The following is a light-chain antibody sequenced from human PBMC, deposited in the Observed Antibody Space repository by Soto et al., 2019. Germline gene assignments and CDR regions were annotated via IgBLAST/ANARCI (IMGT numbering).Light chain of an antibody. J-gene: IGKJ1*01. CDR3: QQYTTFWT. Sequence: DIPMTQSPPTLSASVGDRVTITCRASQSIDNRLAWYQQKPGNAPRLLIHDASSLDSGVPSRFSGSGYGTRFTLTISSLQPDDFATYFCQQYTTFWTFGQGTKVEI. V-gene: IGKV1-5*01. CDR1: QSIDNR. CDR2: DAS.